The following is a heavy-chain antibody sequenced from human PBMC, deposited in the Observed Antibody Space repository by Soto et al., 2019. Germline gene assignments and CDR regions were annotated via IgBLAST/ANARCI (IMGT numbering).Heavy chain of an antibody. CDR2: IDYRGTI. J-gene: IGHJ5*02. V-gene: IGHV4-39*02. CDR1: GGSIATSSYF. CDR3: SRRAPEGFDP. Sequence: SETLSLTCTVSGGSIATSSYFWAWIRRPPGKGLEWIGSIDYRGTIYNNPSLKSRVTISVDTSKNHFSLKLDSVTAAASALYYCSRRAPEGFDPCGQGSLVTVCS.